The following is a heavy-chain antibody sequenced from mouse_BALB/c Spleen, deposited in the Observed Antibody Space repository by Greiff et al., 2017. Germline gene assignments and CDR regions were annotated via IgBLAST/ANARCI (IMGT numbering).Heavy chain of an antibody. CDR3: ARDSYYGSSLYAMDY. J-gene: IGHJ4*01. CDR1: GFTFSSYG. V-gene: IGHV5-6-3*01. D-gene: IGHD1-1*01. CDR2: INSNGGST. Sequence: EVKVEESGGGLVQPGGSLKLSCAASGFTFSSYGMSWVRQTPDKRLELVATINSNGGSTYYPDSVKGRFTISRDNAKNTLYLQMSSLKSEDTAMYYCARDSYYGSSLYAMDYWGQGTSVTVSS.